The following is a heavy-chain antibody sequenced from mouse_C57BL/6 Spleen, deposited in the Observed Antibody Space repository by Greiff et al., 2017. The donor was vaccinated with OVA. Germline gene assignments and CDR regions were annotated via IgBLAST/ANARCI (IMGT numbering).Heavy chain of an antibody. Sequence: VQLQQSGPGLVQPSQSLSITCTVSGFSLTSYGVHWVRQSPGKGLEWLGVIWSGGSTDDNAAFIPSLSISKDNSKSQVFFKMNSLQSDDTAIYYCARKVITTVEGFAYWGQGTLVTVSA. CDR3: ARKVITTVEGFAY. V-gene: IGHV2-2*01. D-gene: IGHD1-1*01. CDR1: GFSLTSYG. CDR2: IWSGGST. J-gene: IGHJ3*01.